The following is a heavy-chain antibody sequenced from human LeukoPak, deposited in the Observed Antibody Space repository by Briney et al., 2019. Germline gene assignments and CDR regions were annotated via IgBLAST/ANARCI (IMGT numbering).Heavy chain of an antibody. CDR3: ARVVSQGQEWLKVRRYYFDY. V-gene: IGHV1-69*13. CDR2: IIPIFGTA. CDR1: GGTFSSYA. Sequence: GASVKVSCKASGGTFSSYAISWARQAPGQGLEWMGGIIPIFGTANYAQKFQGRVTITADESTSTAYMELSSLRSEDTAVYYCARVVSQGQEWLKVRRYYFDYWGQGTLVTVSS. J-gene: IGHJ4*02. D-gene: IGHD3-3*01.